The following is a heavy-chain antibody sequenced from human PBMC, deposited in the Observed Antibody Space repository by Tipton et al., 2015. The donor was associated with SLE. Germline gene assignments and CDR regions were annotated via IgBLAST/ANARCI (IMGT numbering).Heavy chain of an antibody. Sequence: TLSLTCSVYGGSFTTYYWNWIRQPPGKGLEWIGDINRSGSTNYNPSLMSRATISVDTSKTQLSLKLSSVTAADTAVYYCARREVLDYWGQGTLVTVSS. J-gene: IGHJ4*02. V-gene: IGHV4-34*01. CDR1: GGSFTTYY. CDR3: ARREVLDY. CDR2: INRSGST. D-gene: IGHD1-1*01.